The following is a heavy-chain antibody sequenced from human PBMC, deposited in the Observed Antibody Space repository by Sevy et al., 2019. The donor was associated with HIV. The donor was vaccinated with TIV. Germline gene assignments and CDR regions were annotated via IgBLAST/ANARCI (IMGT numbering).Heavy chain of an antibody. Sequence: GGSLRLSCAASGFTFSSYSMNWVRQAPGKGLEWVSYISRSSSTIYYADSVKGRFTISRDNAKNSLYLQINSLRDEDTAVYYCARERKMYDSSGYYFHFDYWGQGTLVTVSS. J-gene: IGHJ4*02. CDR1: GFTFSSYS. CDR2: ISRSSSTI. D-gene: IGHD3-22*01. V-gene: IGHV3-48*02. CDR3: ARERKMYDSSGYYFHFDY.